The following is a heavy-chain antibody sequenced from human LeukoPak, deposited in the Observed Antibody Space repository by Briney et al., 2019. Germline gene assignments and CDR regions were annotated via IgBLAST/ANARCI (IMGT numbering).Heavy chain of an antibody. D-gene: IGHD3-3*01. CDR2: ISAYNGNT. Sequence: ASVKVSCKASGYTFTSYVISWVRQAPGQGLEWMGWISAYNGNTNYAQKLQGRVTMTTDTSTSTAYMELRSLRSDDTAVYYCARASGYDFWSGYPPFDYWGQGTLVTVSS. CDR1: GYTFTSYV. J-gene: IGHJ4*02. V-gene: IGHV1-18*01. CDR3: ARASGYDFWSGYPPFDY.